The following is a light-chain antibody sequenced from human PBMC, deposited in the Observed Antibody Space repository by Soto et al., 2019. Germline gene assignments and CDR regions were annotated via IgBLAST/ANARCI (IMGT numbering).Light chain of an antibody. Sequence: EIVLTQSPGTLSLSPGESATLSCRASQSISSSFFAWYQHKPGQAPRLLIYGTSNRATGIPDRFSGSGSGTDFTLTIRRLEPEDFAVYYCQQHGSAPFTFGPGNTVDI. CDR2: GTS. CDR1: QSISSSF. J-gene: IGKJ3*01. V-gene: IGKV3-20*01. CDR3: QQHGSAPFT.